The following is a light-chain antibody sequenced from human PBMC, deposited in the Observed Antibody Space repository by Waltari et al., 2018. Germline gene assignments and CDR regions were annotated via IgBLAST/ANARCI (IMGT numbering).Light chain of an antibody. CDR3: QQYNNWPPT. J-gene: IGKJ1*01. V-gene: IGKV3-15*01. CDR2: GAS. CDR1: QSVSSN. Sequence: EIVMTQSPATLSVSPGETATLPCRASQSVSSNLAWYQQKPGQAPRLLIYGASTRATGIPARFSGSGSGTEFTLTISSLQSEDFAVYYCQQYNNWPPTFGQGTKVEIK.